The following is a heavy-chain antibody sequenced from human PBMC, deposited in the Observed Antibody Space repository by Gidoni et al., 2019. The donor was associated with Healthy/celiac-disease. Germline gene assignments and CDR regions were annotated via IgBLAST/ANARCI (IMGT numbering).Heavy chain of an antibody. CDR2: ISYDGSNK. Sequence: QVQLVESGGGVVQPGRSLRLSCAASGFTFSSYAMHWVRQAPGKGLEWVAVISYDGSNKYYADSVKGRFTISRDNSKNTLYLQMNSLRAEDTAVYYCARGSYYYDSSGLGYWGQGTLVTVSS. CDR3: ARGSYYYDSSGLGY. V-gene: IGHV3-30-3*01. CDR1: GFTFSSYA. D-gene: IGHD3-22*01. J-gene: IGHJ4*02.